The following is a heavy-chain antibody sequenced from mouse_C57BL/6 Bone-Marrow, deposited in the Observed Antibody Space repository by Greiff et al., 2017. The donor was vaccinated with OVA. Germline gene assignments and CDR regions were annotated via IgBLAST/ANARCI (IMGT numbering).Heavy chain of an antibody. Sequence: VQLQESGAELVRPGTSVKMSCKASGYTFTNYWIGWAKQRPGHGLEWIGDIYPGGGYTNYNEKFKGKATLTADKSSSKAYMQFSSLTSEDYAIYYCARSGGCYGVGCAYWGQGTLVTVSA. J-gene: IGHJ3*01. CDR3: ARSGGCYGVGCAY. CDR1: GYTFTNYW. V-gene: IGHV1-63*01. CDR2: IYPGGGYT. D-gene: IGHD1-2*01.